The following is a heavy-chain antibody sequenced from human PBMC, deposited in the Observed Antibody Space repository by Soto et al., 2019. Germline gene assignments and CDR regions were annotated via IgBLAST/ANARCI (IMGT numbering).Heavy chain of an antibody. Sequence: GASVKVSCKASGYTFTSYGTNWVRQAPGQGLEWMGWISAYNGNTNYAQNFQGRVTMTTDTPTSAAYMELRSLTSDDTAVYYCARGQYHDIPYLFDYWGQGTLVTVSS. CDR3: ARGQYHDIPYLFDY. D-gene: IGHD3-9*01. V-gene: IGHV1-18*01. CDR1: GYTFTSYG. J-gene: IGHJ4*02. CDR2: ISAYNGNT.